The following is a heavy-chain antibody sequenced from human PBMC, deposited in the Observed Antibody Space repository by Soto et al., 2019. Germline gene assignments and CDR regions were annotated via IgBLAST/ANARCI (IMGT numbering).Heavy chain of an antibody. J-gene: IGHJ5*02. CDR3: AIAAAGTPNWFDP. CDR2: LYSGGST. D-gene: IGHD6-13*01. CDR1: GFTVSSNH. Sequence: PGGSLRLSCAASGFTVSSNHMSWVRQAPGKGLEWVSVLYSGGSTYYADSVKGRFTISRDNSKNTLYLQMNGLRAEDTAVYYCAIAAAGTPNWFDPWGQGTLVTVSS. V-gene: IGHV3-66*01.